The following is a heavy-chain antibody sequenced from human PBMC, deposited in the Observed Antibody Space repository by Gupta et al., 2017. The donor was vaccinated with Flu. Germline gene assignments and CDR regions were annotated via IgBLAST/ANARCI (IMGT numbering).Heavy chain of an antibody. CDR2: ISSSSSYI. J-gene: IGHJ4*02. Sequence: EVQLVESGGGLVKPGGSISLSCSASRFSLSTYYMKWVRQAQGKGLEWVSAISSSSSYIYYADSVKGRFTISRDNAKNSLYLQMDSLRAEDTAVYFCARAWEPRRGIDYWGQGALVTVSS. V-gene: IGHV3-21*01. CDR3: ARAWEPRRGIDY. CDR1: RFSLSTYY. D-gene: IGHD1-26*01.